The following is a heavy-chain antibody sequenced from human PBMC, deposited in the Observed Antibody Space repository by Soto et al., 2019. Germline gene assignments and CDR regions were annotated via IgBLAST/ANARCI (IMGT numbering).Heavy chain of an antibody. CDR2: IYWDDDK. CDR3: AHAGDYDLLTFDH. D-gene: IGHD4-17*01. V-gene: IGHV2-5*02. CDR1: GFSLTSSDMG. J-gene: IGHJ4*02. Sequence: QITLKESGPTLVRPAQTLTLTCAFSGFSLTSSDMGVAWIRQPPGKALEWLAVIYWDDDKRYSPSLKDRLAISKDTSRNQVVLTITNVDPVDTATYFCAHAGDYDLLTFDHWGPGTLVTVSS.